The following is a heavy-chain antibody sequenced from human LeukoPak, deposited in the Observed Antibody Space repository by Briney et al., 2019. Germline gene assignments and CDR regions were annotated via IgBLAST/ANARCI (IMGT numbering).Heavy chain of an antibody. CDR3: SRYFWRLEFGY. CDR2: IRSKRYGGTA. Sequence: GGSLRLSCTASGFTFGDDGMSWFRQAPGKGLEWIGFIRSKRYGGTAEYAASVRGRFTVSRDDSKSIAYLEMKSLKIEDTAVYYCSRYFWRLEFGYWGQGTLVSVSS. D-gene: IGHD3-3*01. CDR1: GFTFGDDG. V-gene: IGHV3-49*03. J-gene: IGHJ4*02.